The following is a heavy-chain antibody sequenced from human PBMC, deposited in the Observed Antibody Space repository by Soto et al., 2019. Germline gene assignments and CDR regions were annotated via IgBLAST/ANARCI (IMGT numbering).Heavy chain of an antibody. J-gene: IGHJ3*02. CDR1: GFTFSSYS. CDR2: ISSSSSYI. Sequence: GGSLRLSCAASGFTFSSYSMNWVRQAPGKGLEWVSSISSSSSYIYYADSVKGRFTISRDNAKNSLYLQMNSLRAEDTAVYYCARDREVTTVISAFDIWGQGTMVTVSS. V-gene: IGHV3-21*01. D-gene: IGHD4-17*01. CDR3: ARDREVTTVISAFDI.